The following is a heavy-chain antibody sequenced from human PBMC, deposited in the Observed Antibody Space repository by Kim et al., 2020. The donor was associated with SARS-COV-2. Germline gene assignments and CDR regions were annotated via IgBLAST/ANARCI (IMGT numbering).Heavy chain of an antibody. V-gene: IGHV3-7*01. CDR3: ARDYYDILTGYSDY. CDR1: GFTFSSYW. J-gene: IGHJ4*02. D-gene: IGHD3-9*01. CDR2: IKQDGSEK. Sequence: GGSLRLSCAASGFTFSSYWMSWVRQAPGKGLEWVANIKQDGSEKYYVDSVKGRFTISRDNAKNSLYLQMNSLRAEDTAVYYCARDYYDILTGYSDYWGQGTLVTVSS.